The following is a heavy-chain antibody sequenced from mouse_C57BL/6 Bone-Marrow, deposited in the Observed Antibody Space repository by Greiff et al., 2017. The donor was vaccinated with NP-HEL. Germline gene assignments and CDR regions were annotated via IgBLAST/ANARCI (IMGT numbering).Heavy chain of an antibody. V-gene: IGHV1-81*01. J-gene: IGHJ1*03. CDR3: ARRRAFYYGNLYWYFDV. D-gene: IGHD2-1*01. CDR2: IYPRSGNT. CDR1: GYTFTSYG. Sequence: QVQLKQSGAELARPGASVKLSCKASGYTFTSYGISWVKQRTGQGLEWIGEIYPRSGNTYYNEKFKGKATLTADKSSSTAYMELRSLTSEDSAVYFCARRRAFYYGNLYWYFDVWGTGTTVTVSS.